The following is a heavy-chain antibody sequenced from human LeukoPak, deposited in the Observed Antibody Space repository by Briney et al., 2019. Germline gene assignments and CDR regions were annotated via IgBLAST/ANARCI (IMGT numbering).Heavy chain of an antibody. CDR1: GFTFSSYE. Sequence: PGGSLRLSCAASGFTFSSYEMNWVRQAPGKGLEWVSYISSSGSTIYYADSVKGRFTISRDNAKNSLYLQMNSLRAEDTAVYYCARDLSSGSYDYYYMDVWGKGTTVTVSS. J-gene: IGHJ6*03. CDR3: ARDLSSGSYDYYYMDV. CDR2: ISSSGSTI. V-gene: IGHV3-48*03. D-gene: IGHD3-10*01.